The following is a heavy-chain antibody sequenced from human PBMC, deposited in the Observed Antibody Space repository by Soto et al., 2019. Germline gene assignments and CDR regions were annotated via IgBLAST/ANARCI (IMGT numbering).Heavy chain of an antibody. CDR2: IIPIFGTA. CDR3: ARLPYYYDSSGYYLPYYFAY. J-gene: IGHJ4*02. Sequence: QVQLVQSGAEVKKPGSSVKVSCKASGGTFSSYAISWVRQAPGQGLEWMGGIIPIFGTANYAQKFQGRVTITADESKSTAYMELSSLRSEDTAVYYCARLPYYYDSSGYYLPYYFAYWGQGTLVTVSS. D-gene: IGHD3-22*01. CDR1: GGTFSSYA. V-gene: IGHV1-69*01.